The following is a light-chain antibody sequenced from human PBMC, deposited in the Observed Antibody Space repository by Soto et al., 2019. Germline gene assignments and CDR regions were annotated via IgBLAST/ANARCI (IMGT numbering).Light chain of an antibody. V-gene: IGLV2-14*01. CDR3: CSYAGSDTFT. CDR1: SSDVGGYNY. J-gene: IGLJ2*01. Sequence: QSALTQPASVSGSPGQSITISCTGTSSDVGGYNYVSWYQQHPGKAPKLMIYDVSNRPSGVSNRFSGSKSGNTASLTISGLQAEDEADYHCCSYAGSDTFTFGGGTKLTVL. CDR2: DVS.